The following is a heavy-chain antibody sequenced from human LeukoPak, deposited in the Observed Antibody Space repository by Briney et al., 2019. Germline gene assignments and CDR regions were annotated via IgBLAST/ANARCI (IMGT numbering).Heavy chain of an antibody. Sequence: SQTLSLTCTVSGGSISSGSYYWSWIRQPAGKGLEWIGRIYTSGSTNYNPSLKSRVTMSVDTSKNQFSLKLSSVTAADTAVYYCIGGSWVKSAYAFDIWGQGTMVTVSS. D-gene: IGHD2-15*01. CDR2: IYTSGST. V-gene: IGHV4-61*02. CDR1: GGSISSGSYY. CDR3: IGGSWVKSAYAFDI. J-gene: IGHJ3*02.